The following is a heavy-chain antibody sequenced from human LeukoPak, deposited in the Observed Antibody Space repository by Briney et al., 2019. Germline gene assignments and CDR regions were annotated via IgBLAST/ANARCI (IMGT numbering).Heavy chain of an antibody. CDR1: GYSNSSGDN. V-gene: IGHV4-38-2*02. J-gene: IGHJ4*02. D-gene: IGHD3-22*01. CDR2: MYHSGST. CDR3: ARVADGSGRGDYFDY. Sequence: PSETLSLTSTVSGYSNSSGDNWGLIRQPPGKGLEWIASMYHSGSTYYNPSLKSRVTISVDTSKNQFSLKLSSVTAADSAVYYCARVADGSGRGDYFDYWGQGTLVTVSS.